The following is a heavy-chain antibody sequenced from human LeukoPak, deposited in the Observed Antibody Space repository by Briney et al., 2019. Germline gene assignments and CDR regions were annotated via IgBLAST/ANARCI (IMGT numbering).Heavy chain of an antibody. D-gene: IGHD2-2*01. V-gene: IGHV1-18*01. J-gene: IGHJ4*02. CDR3: ARDIDCSSTSCPELDY. CDR2: ISAYNGNT. CDR1: GYTFTSYG. Sequence: ASVKVPCKAPGYTFTSYGISWVRQAPGQGLEWMGWISAYNGNTNYAQKLQGRVTMTTDTSTSTAYMELRSLRSDDTAVYYCARDIDCSSTSCPELDYWGQGTLVTVSS.